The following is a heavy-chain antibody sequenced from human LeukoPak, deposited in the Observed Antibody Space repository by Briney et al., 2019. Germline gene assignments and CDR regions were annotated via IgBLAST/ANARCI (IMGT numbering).Heavy chain of an antibody. D-gene: IGHD3-3*01. CDR3: ARANYDFWSGYYFWFDP. V-gene: IGHV4-30-4*08. J-gene: IGHJ5*02. Sequence: PSQTLSLTCTVTGGSISIGDYYWSWIRQPPLKGLAWIGYIYYSGSTYYNPSLKGRVTISVDTSKNQFSLKLSSVTAADTAVYYCARANYDFWSGYYFWFDPWGQGTLVTVSS. CDR2: IYYSGST. CDR1: GGSISIGDYY.